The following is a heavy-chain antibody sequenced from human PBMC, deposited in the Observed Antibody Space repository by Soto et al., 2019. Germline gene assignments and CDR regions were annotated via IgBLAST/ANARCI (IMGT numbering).Heavy chain of an antibody. CDR1: GGSISSSSYY. V-gene: IGHV4-39*01. J-gene: IGHJ4*02. CDR2: IYYSGST. Sequence: QLQLQESGPGLVKPSETLSLTCTVSGGSISSSSYYWGWIRQPPGKGLEWIGSIYYSGSTYYNPSLKSQVTISVDTSKNQFSLKLSSVTAADTAVYYCARCHRGGWFSGDFDYWGQGTLVTVSS. CDR3: ARCHRGGWFSGDFDY. D-gene: IGHD6-19*01.